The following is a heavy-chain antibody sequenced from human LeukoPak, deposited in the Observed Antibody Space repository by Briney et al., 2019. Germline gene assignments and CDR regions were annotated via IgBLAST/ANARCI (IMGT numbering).Heavy chain of an antibody. CDR3: ARLVAAAGTDDAFDI. V-gene: IGHV1-8*01. CDR2: MNPNSGNT. CDR1: GYTFTSYD. D-gene: IGHD6-13*01. Sequence: GASVKVSCKASGYTFTSYDINWVRQATGQGLEWMGWMNPNSGNTGYAQKFQGRVTMTRNTSISTAYMELSSPRSEDTAVYYCARLVAAAGTDDAFDIWGQGTMVTVSS. J-gene: IGHJ3*02.